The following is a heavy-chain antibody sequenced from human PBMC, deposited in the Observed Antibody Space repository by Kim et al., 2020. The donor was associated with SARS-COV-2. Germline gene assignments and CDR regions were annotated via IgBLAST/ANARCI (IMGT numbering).Heavy chain of an antibody. CDR3: ARDDYDYVWGSSELDY. J-gene: IGHJ4*01. Sequence: GGSLRLSCAASGFTFSSYAMHWVRQAPGKGLEWVAVISYDGSNKYYADSVKGRFTISRDNSKNTLYLQMNSLRAEDTAVYYCARDDYDYVWGSSELDYWG. D-gene: IGHD3-16*01. CDR2: ISYDGSNK. CDR1: GFTFSSYA. V-gene: IGHV3-30*04.